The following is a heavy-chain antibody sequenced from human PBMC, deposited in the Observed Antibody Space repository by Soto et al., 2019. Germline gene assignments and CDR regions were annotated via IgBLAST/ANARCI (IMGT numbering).Heavy chain of an antibody. CDR3: ARIRRTTVKTYDFDY. D-gene: IGHD4-17*01. CDR1: GGSISSSSYY. CDR2: IYYSGST. Sequence: PSETLSLTCTVSGGSISSSSYYWGWIRQPPGKGLEWIGSIYYSGSTYYNPSLKSRVTISVDTSKNQFSLKLSSVTAADTAVYYCARIRRTTVKTYDFDYWGQGTLVTSPQ. V-gene: IGHV4-39*01. J-gene: IGHJ4*02.